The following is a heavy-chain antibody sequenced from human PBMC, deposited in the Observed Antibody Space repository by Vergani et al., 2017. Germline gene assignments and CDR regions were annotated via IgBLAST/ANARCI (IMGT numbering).Heavy chain of an antibody. CDR3: ARVEAGYDFWSGYSNWFDP. D-gene: IGHD3-3*01. Sequence: QLQLQESGPGLVKPSETLSLTCTVSGGSISSSSYYWGWIRQPPGKGLEWIGSIYYSGSTNYNPSLKSRVTISVDTSKNQFSLKLSSVTAADTAVYYCARVEAGYDFWSGYSNWFDPWGQGTLVTVSS. CDR2: IYYSGST. V-gene: IGHV4-39*07. CDR1: GGSISSSSYY. J-gene: IGHJ5*02.